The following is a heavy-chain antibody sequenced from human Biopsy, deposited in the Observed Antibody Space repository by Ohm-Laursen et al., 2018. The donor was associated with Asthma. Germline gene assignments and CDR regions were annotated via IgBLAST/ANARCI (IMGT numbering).Heavy chain of an antibody. CDR3: ARTYYDFLTGQVNDAFAL. Sequence: SVKVSCKASGYTFIHFAIHRVRQAPGQRLEWMGWINAGDGNTKYSQKFQGRVTITRDTSASTAYMDLRSLRSEDTAMYYCARTYYDFLTGQVNDAFALWGQGTMVTVSS. CDR2: INAGDGNT. D-gene: IGHD3-9*01. CDR1: GYTFIHFA. J-gene: IGHJ3*01. V-gene: IGHV1-3*01.